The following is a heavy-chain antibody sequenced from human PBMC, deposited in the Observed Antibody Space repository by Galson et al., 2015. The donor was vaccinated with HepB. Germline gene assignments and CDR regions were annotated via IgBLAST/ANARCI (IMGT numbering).Heavy chain of an antibody. D-gene: IGHD2-8*01. Sequence: TLSLTCAVSGVSISGSQYYWGWIRQSPKKGLEWIGSIYYGGRTYFSPSFQSRVAMSVDTSKNQLSLTLGSVTAADTAVYHCARPLVLNGRFTPGVGPFHIWGHGTLVTVSA. J-gene: IGHJ3*02. CDR3: ARPLVLNGRFTPGVGPFHI. CDR2: IYYGGRT. V-gene: IGHV4-39*01. CDR1: GVSISGSQYY.